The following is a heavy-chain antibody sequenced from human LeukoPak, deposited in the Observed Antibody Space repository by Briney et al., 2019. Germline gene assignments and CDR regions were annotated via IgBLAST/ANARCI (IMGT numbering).Heavy chain of an antibody. CDR1: GGSVRNYY. J-gene: IGHJ4*02. D-gene: IGHD3-22*01. CDR3: AIHDYFDSRGYYFFDY. Sequence: SETLSLTCTVSGGSVRNYYWSWIRQPPGKGLEWIGYSYYDGTNYYNPSLKSRVSISVDASKNQLSLKLSSVTAADTAVYYCAIHDYFDSRGYYFFDYWGQGTLVTVSS. CDR2: SYYDGTN. V-gene: IGHV4-59*02.